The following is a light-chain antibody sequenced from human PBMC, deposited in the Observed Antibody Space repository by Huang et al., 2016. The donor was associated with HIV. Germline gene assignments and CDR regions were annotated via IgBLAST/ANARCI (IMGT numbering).Light chain of an antibody. CDR2: DAS. V-gene: IGKV3-11*01. J-gene: IGKJ3*01. Sequence: EIVLTQSPVTLSLSPGERATLPCRASQSIGTYLAWYQQRVGLAPRILIYDASNRATGIPARFSGSGSETDLTLTISSLEPEDFAVYYCQYRANWGFGPGTKVDIK. CDR1: QSIGTY. CDR3: QYRANWG.